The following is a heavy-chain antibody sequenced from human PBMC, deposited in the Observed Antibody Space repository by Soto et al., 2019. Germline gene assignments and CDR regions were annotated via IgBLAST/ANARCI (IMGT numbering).Heavy chain of an antibody. CDR1: RATVSRDSAA. D-gene: IGHD3-22*01. CDR3: ARSGPGGYSDN. V-gene: IGHV6-1*01. Sequence: QTPSLTFAISRATVSRDSAAWNWIRKSPARGLKWLGRTPYRCTWYKLYALPVKSRITVNPDTSTNQFSLQLTSVTPEDTAVYYCARSGPGGYSDNWGQGTLVTVSS. J-gene: IGHJ4*02. CDR2: TPYRCTWYK.